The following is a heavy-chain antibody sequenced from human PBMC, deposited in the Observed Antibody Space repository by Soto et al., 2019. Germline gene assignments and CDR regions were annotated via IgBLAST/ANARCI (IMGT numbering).Heavy chain of an antibody. CDR1: GFTFSSYA. V-gene: IGHV3-30-3*01. D-gene: IGHD1-1*01. CDR3: ARDRGLETTIDY. CDR2: ISYDGSNK. Sequence: PGGSLRLSCAASGFTFSSYAMHWVRQAPGKGLEWVAVISYDGSNKYYADSVKGRFTISRDNSKNTLYLQMNSLRAEDTAVYYCARDRGLETTIDYWGQGTLFTVSS. J-gene: IGHJ4*02.